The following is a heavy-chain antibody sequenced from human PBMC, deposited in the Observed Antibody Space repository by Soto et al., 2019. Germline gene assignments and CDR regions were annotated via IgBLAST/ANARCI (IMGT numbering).Heavy chain of an antibody. CDR1: GGSFSGYY. V-gene: IGHV4-34*01. CDR3: ARSSGRRGYYYYYGMDV. J-gene: IGHJ6*02. CDR2: INHSGST. Sequence: SETLSLTCAVYGGSFSGYYWSWIRQPPGKGLEWIGEINHSGSTNYNPSLKSRVTISVDTSKNQFSLKLSSVTAADTAVYYCARSSGRRGYYYYYGMDVWGQGTTVTVSS. D-gene: IGHD3-22*01.